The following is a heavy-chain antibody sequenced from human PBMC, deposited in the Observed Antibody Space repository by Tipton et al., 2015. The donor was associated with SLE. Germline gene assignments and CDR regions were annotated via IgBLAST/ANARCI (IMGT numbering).Heavy chain of an antibody. CDR1: GYTFNRYG. Sequence: QLVQSGPEVKKPGASVKVSCKASGYTFNRYGISWVRQAPGQGLEWMGWISGFNGNTNYAQKLQGRVTMTTDTSTSTAYMELRSLRSDDTAVYYCARESVRNPLNYYGMDVWGQGTTVTVSS. CDR2: ISGFNGNT. CDR3: ARESVRNPLNYYGMDV. V-gene: IGHV1-18*01. J-gene: IGHJ6*02. D-gene: IGHD1-14*01.